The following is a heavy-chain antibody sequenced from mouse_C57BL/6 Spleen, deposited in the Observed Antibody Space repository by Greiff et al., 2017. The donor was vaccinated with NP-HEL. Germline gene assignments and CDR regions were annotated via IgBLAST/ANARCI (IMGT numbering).Heavy chain of an antibody. Sequence: VKQSCKASGYTFTSYWMHWVKQRPIQGLEWIGNIDPSDSETHYNQKFKDKATLTVDKSSSTAYMQLSSLTSEDSAVYYCARLGSNYRYFDVWGTGTTVTVSS. CDR3: ARLGSNYRYFDV. J-gene: IGHJ1*03. CDR1: GYTFTSYW. D-gene: IGHD1-1*01. V-gene: IGHV1-52*01. CDR2: IDPSDSET.